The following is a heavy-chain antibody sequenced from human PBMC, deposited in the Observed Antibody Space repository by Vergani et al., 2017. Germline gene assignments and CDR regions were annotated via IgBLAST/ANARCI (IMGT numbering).Heavy chain of an antibody. V-gene: IGHV4-39*01. J-gene: IGHJ6*03. CDR2: IYYSGST. Sequence: QLQLQESDPGLVKPSETLSLTCTVSGGSIRSTFYYWGWIRKPPGKGLEWIGTIYYSGSTYYNTSLKSRVTISVDTSKNQFSLKLNSVTAADTAVYYCSRHKEQLVPGNYYYYYYMDVLGKGTTVTVSS. CDR1: GGSIRSTFYY. D-gene: IGHD6-13*01. CDR3: SRHKEQLVPGNYYYYYYMDV.